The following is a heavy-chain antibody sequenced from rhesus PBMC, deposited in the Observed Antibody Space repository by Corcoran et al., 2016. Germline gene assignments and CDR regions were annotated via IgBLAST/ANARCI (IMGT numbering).Heavy chain of an antibody. CDR1: GGSISSNY. CDR2: IDGSGRST. Sequence: QLQLQESGPGLVKPSETLSVTCAVSGGSISSNYWSWIRQAPGKGLEGIGYIDGSGRSTNSNPSLKSRGPRSVNTSKNQFSLKLSSVTAADTAVYYCANIVAASDAFDFWGQGLRVTVSS. D-gene: IGHD4-29*01. CDR3: ANIVAASDAFDF. V-gene: IGHV4-169*01. J-gene: IGHJ3*01.